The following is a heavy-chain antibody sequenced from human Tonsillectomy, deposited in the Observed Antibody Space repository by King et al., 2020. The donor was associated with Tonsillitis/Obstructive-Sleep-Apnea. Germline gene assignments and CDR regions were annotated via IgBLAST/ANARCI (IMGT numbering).Heavy chain of an antibody. J-gene: IGHJ6*03. CDR2: ISAYNGNT. CDR3: ARDVGQGEMVIISYQYYMDV. D-gene: IGHD3-3*01. V-gene: IGHV1-18*01. CDR1: GYTFTNYG. Sequence: QLVQSGAEVKKPGASVKVSCKASGYTFTNYGISWVRQAPGQGLEWMGWISAYNGNTNYAQKVQGRVTMTTDTSTSTAYMELRSLRSDDTAVYYCARDVGQGEMVIISYQYYMDVWGKGTTVTVSS.